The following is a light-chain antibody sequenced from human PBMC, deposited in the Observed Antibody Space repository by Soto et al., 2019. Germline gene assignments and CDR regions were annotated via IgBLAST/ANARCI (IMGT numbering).Light chain of an antibody. J-gene: IGLJ2*01. CDR2: DVS. Sequence: QSVLTQPRSVSGSPGQSVTISCTGTSRDVGGYNYVSWYQQYPGKAPKLMIYDVSKRPSGVPDRFSGSKSGNTASLTISGLQTEDEAAYYCCSYAGGYTLVFAGGTKLTVL. CDR1: SRDVGGYNY. V-gene: IGLV2-11*01. CDR3: CSYAGGYTLV.